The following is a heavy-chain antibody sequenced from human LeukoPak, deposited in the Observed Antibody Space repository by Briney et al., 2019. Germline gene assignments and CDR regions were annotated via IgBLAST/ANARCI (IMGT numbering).Heavy chain of an antibody. CDR3: AKDCAAAAAYYFDY. Sequence: GGSLRLSCAASGFTFSSYGMHWVRQAPGKGLEWVAFIRYDGSNKYYADSVKGRFTISRDNSKNTLYLQMNSLRAEDTTVYYCAKDCAAAAAYYFDYWGQGTLVTVSS. D-gene: IGHD6-13*01. V-gene: IGHV3-30*02. CDR2: IRYDGSNK. CDR1: GFTFSSYG. J-gene: IGHJ4*02.